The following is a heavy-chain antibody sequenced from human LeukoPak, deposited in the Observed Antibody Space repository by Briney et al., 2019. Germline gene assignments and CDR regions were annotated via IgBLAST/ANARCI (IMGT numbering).Heavy chain of an antibody. D-gene: IGHD3-3*01. V-gene: IGHV4-61*08. J-gene: IGHJ4*02. CDR1: GGSISSGDYY. CDR2: NYYSGST. Sequence: SQTLSLTCTDSGGSISSGDYYWSWIRPPPRKGLERIGYNYYSGSTNYHPALKSRVTISVDTSKNQSALKLSSVTAADTAVYYCARGYFRSGINIDYWGQGTLVTVSS. CDR3: ARGYFRSGINIDY.